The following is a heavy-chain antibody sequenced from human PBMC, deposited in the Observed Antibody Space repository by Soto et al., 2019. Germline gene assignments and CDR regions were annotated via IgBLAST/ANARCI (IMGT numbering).Heavy chain of an antibody. D-gene: IGHD3-3*01. J-gene: IGHJ6*02. Sequence: ASVKLSCKASGYTFTIYSMHWVRQAPGQRLEWMGWINAGNGNTKYSQKFQGRVTITRDTSASTAYMELSSLRSEDTAVYYCASTSTTITIFGVVTTLDYYGMDVWGQGTTVTVSS. V-gene: IGHV1-3*01. CDR3: ASTSTTITIFGVVTTLDYYGMDV. CDR1: GYTFTIYS. CDR2: INAGNGNT.